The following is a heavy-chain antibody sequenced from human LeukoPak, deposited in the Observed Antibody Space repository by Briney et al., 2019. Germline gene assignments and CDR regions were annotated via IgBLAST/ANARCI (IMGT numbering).Heavy chain of an antibody. CDR2: MNPNSGNT. J-gene: IGHJ4*02. Sequence: ASVKVSCKASGYTFTGYYMHWVRQATGQGLEWMGWMNPNSGNTGYAQKFQGRVTMTRNTSISTAYMELSSLRSEDTAVYYCARDFNYYDSSGYYLPDYWGQGTLVTVSS. CDR1: GYTFTGYY. CDR3: ARDFNYYDSSGYYLPDY. V-gene: IGHV1-8*02. D-gene: IGHD3-22*01.